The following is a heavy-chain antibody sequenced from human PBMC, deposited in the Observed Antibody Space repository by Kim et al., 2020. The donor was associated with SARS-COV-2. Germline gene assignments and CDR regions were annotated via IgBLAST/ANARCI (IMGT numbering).Heavy chain of an antibody. CDR3: ARGATAAEWNWFDP. CDR1: GDRVSSNSAA. CDR2: TYYRSKWYN. J-gene: IGHJ5*02. Sequence: SQTLSLTCAISGDRVSSNSAAWNWIRQSPSRGLEWLGRTYYRSKWYNDYAVSVKSRITINPDTSKNQFSLQLNSVTPEDTAVYYCARGATAAEWNWFDPWGQGTLVTVSS. V-gene: IGHV6-1*01. D-gene: IGHD6-13*01.